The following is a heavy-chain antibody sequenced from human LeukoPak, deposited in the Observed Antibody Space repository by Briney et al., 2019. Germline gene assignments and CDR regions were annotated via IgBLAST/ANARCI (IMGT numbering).Heavy chain of an antibody. J-gene: IGHJ4*02. Sequence: GGSLRLSCAASGFTFSNARMNWVRQAPGKGLEWVGRIKTKTDDGATDYSAPVKARFTISRDNSKTTLYLQMNGLKTEDTAIYYCTTYVGATAYWGQGTLVTVSS. D-gene: IGHD1-26*01. CDR2: IKTKTDDGAT. CDR3: TTYVGATAY. V-gene: IGHV3-15*01. CDR1: GFTFSNAR.